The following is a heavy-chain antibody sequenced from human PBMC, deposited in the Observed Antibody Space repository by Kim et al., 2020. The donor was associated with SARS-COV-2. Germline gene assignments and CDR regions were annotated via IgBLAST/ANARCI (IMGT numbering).Heavy chain of an antibody. D-gene: IGHD6-19*01. CDR2: N. J-gene: IGHJ4*02. Sequence: NDYAVSVKSRITINPDTSKNQFSLQLNSVTPEDTAVYYCARVGDSSGFDYWGQGTLVTVSS. V-gene: IGHV6-1*01. CDR3: ARVGDSSGFDY.